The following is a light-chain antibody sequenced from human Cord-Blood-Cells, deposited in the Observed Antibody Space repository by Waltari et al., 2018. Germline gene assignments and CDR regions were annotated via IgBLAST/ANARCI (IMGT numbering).Light chain of an antibody. V-gene: IGLV1-47*01. CDR3: AAWDDSLIGWV. CDR1: SSDIGSNY. Sequence: QSVLTPPPSASGSPGQRVTISCSGSSSDIGSNYVYWYQQLPGTAPKLLIYKNNQRPSGVPDRFSGSTSGTSSSLAISGLRSEDEADYYCAAWDDSLIGWVFGGGTKLTFL. CDR2: KNN. J-gene: IGLJ3*02.